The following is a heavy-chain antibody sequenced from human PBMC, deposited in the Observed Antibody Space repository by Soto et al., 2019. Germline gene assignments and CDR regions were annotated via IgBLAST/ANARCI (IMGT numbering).Heavy chain of an antibody. D-gene: IGHD1-1*01. CDR1: SGSISGYY. Sequence: QVQLQESGPRLVKPSETLSLTCTVSSGSISGYYWSWIRQPPGTGLEWIGYIRHSGSTNYNPSLNSRVTISVDTSKNQFSLRLSSVTAADSALYYCARLPPLERGLGYMDVWGKGTTVTVSS. J-gene: IGHJ6*03. CDR3: ARLPPLERGLGYMDV. V-gene: IGHV4-59*01. CDR2: IRHSGST.